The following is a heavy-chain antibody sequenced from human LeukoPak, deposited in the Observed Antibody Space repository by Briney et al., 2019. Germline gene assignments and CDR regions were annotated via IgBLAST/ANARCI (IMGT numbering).Heavy chain of an antibody. D-gene: IGHD1-26*01. CDR2: ISGSGGST. V-gene: IGHV3-23*01. CDR1: GFTFSSYA. J-gene: IGHJ5*02. CDR3: ARIYSRTGFDP. Sequence: GGSLRLSCAASGFTFSSYAMSWVRQAPGKGLEWVSTISGSGGSTYYADSVKGWFTISRDNSKNTLYLQMNSLRAEDTAVYYCARIYSRTGFDPWGQGTLVTVSS.